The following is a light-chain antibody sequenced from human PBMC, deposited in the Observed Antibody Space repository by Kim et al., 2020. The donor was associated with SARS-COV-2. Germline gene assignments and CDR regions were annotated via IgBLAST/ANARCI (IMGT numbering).Light chain of an antibody. Sequence: ESVGDRVNITCRASQPISSWLAWYQQKPGRAPKLLIYAAAALQSGVPSRFSGIGSGTDFTLTINTLQTEDFATYFCQQAYSLPITFGGGTKVDIK. CDR3: QQAYSLPIT. V-gene: IGKV1-12*01. CDR2: AAA. CDR1: QPISSW. J-gene: IGKJ4*01.